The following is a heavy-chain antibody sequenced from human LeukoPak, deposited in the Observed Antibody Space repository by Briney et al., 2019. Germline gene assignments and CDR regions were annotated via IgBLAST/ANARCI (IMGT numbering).Heavy chain of an antibody. D-gene: IGHD6-19*01. V-gene: IGHV1-2*02. Sequence: ASVKVSCKASGYTFTRYYMHWVRQAPGQGLEWMGWINPNSGGTNYAQKFQGRVTMTRDTSIGTAYMELSRLRSDDTAVYYCARRSKVAVAGYYYYMDVWGKGTTVTVSS. CDR2: INPNSGGT. CDR3: ARRSKVAVAGYYYYMDV. CDR1: GYTFTRYY. J-gene: IGHJ6*03.